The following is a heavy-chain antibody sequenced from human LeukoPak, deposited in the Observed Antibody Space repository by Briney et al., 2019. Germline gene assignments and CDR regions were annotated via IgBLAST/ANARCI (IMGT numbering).Heavy chain of an antibody. CDR2: IYSGGST. J-gene: IGHJ4*02. D-gene: IGHD3-16*01. CDR1: GFTASSNY. V-gene: IGHV3-66*02. CDR3: ARDAGYDYVWGTPYFDY. Sequence: PGGSLRLSCAASGFTASSNYMSWVRQAPGKGLEWVSVIYSGGSTYYADSVKGRFTISRDNSKNTLYLQMNSLRAEDTAVYYCARDAGYDYVWGTPYFDYWGQGTLVTVSS.